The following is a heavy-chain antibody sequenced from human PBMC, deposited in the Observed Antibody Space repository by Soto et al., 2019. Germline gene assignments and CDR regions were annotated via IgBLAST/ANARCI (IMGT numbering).Heavy chain of an antibody. CDR2: IYYSGST. Sequence: SETLSLTCTVSGGSVSSGSYYWSWIRQPPGKGLEWIGYIYYSGSTNYNPSLKSRVTISVDTSKNQFSLKLSSVTAADTAVYYCARDRCSGGSCYSHYYYGMDVWGQGTTVTVSS. CDR1: GGSVSSGSYY. CDR3: ARDRCSGGSCYSHYYYGMDV. J-gene: IGHJ6*02. V-gene: IGHV4-61*01. D-gene: IGHD2-15*01.